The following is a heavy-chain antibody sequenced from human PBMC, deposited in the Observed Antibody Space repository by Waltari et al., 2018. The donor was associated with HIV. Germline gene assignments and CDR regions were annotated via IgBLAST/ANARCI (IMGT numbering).Heavy chain of an antibody. V-gene: IGHV1-69*01. D-gene: IGHD2-15*01. Sequence: QVQLVQSGAEVKKPGSSVKVSCKASGGTFTNYAITWVRQAPGQGLEWMGGIIPVFCTTNYAQKFQGRLTIIADESTSTGYMELSSLRSEDTAVYYCARMATVVDWYFDLWGRGTLVTVSS. CDR1: GGTFTNYA. CDR3: ARMATVVDWYFDL. J-gene: IGHJ2*01. CDR2: IIPVFCTT.